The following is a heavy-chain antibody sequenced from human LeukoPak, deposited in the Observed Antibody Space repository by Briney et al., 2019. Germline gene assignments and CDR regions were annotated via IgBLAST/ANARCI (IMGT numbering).Heavy chain of an antibody. Sequence: SETLSLTCTVSGGSISSYYWSWIRQPPGKGLEWIGYIYYSGSTNYNPSLKSRVTISVDTSKNQFSLKLSSVTAADTAVYYCARGGSYYYFDYWGQGTLVTVSS. D-gene: IGHD1-26*01. V-gene: IGHV4-59*08. J-gene: IGHJ4*02. CDR1: GGSISSYY. CDR2: IYYSGST. CDR3: ARGGSYYYFDY.